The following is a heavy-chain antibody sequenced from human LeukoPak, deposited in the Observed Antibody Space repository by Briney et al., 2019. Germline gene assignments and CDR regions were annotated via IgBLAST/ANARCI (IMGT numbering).Heavy chain of an antibody. CDR1: GFTFSNAW. CDR3: ARDLGIAAAVTLDY. V-gene: IGHV3-48*01. Sequence: GGSLRLSCAASGFTFSNAWMSWVRQAPGRGLEWLAYTSSNSRAIFYADSVKGRFTISRDNAKSLLYLRVNSLRAEDTAVYYCARDLGIAAAVTLDYWGQGTLVTVSS. CDR2: TSSNSRAI. J-gene: IGHJ4*02. D-gene: IGHD6-13*01.